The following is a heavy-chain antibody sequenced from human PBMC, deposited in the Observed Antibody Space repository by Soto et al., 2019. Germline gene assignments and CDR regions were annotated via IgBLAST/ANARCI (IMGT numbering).Heavy chain of an antibody. CDR2: ISAYNGNT. D-gene: IGHD2-15*01. CDR1: GYTFTSYG. CDR3: ARDRPRYCSGGSCASNY. J-gene: IGHJ4*02. Sequence: ASVKVSCKASGYTFTSYGISWVRQAPGQGLEWMGWISAYNGNTNYAQKLQGRVTMTTDTSTSTAYMGLRSLRSDDTAVYYCARDRPRYCSGGSCASNYWGQGTLVTVSS. V-gene: IGHV1-18*04.